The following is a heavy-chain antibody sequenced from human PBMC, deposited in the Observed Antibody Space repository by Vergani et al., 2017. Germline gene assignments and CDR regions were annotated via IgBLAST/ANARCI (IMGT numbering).Heavy chain of an antibody. Sequence: QVQLQESGPGLVKPSQTLSLTCTVSGGSISSGDYYWSWIRQPPGKGLEWIGYIYYSGSTYYNPSLKSRVTISVDTSKNQFSLKLSSVTAADTAVHYCARASYCSSTSCYTGGFDYWGQGTLVTVSS. CDR3: ARASYCSSTSCYTGGFDY. CDR2: IYYSGST. J-gene: IGHJ4*02. V-gene: IGHV4-30-4*01. D-gene: IGHD2-2*02. CDR1: GGSISSGDYY.